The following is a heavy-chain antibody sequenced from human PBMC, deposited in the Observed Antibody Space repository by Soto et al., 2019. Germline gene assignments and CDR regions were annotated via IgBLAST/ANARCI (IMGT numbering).Heavy chain of an antibody. V-gene: IGHV3-23*01. D-gene: IGHD2-21*01. Sequence: EVQLLESGGGLVQPGGSLRLSCAASGFTFSSYAMTWVRQAPGKGLEWVSTITGSGAGTYYTDSVKGRFTISRDNSKNTLFLQVNSLRVEDTAVYYCAKALFSQTYHPSARAFDSWGQGTLVTVSS. J-gene: IGHJ4*02. CDR2: ITGSGAGT. CDR3: AKALFSQTYHPSARAFDS. CDR1: GFTFSSYA.